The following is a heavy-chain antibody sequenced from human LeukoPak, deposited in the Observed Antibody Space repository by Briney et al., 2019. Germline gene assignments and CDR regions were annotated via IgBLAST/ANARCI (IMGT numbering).Heavy chain of an antibody. Sequence: PSETLSRTCTVSGYSISSGYYWGWIRQPPGKGLEWIGSIYHSGSTYSNPSLKRRVPISVDTYKKQFPLKLISVTAADTAVYFCARDPGALDYWGQGTLVTVSS. J-gene: IGHJ4*02. D-gene: IGHD1-26*01. CDR3: ARDPGALDY. CDR2: IYHSGST. V-gene: IGHV4-38-2*02. CDR1: GYSISSGYY.